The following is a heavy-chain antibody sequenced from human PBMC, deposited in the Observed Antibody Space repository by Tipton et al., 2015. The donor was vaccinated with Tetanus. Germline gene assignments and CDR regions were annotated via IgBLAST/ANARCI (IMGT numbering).Heavy chain of an antibody. CDR1: GFTFKSYT. Sequence: GSLRLSCAASGFTFKSYTMNWVRQAPGNGLEWVAAISGSRLTPYYADSVKGRFTISRDNAKNSLYVQMNSLRAEDTAVYFCARSRWNSGWYFDYWGQGTLVTVSS. D-gene: IGHD6-19*01. V-gene: IGHV3-23*01. CDR3: ARSRWNSGWYFDY. CDR2: ISGSRLTP. J-gene: IGHJ4*02.